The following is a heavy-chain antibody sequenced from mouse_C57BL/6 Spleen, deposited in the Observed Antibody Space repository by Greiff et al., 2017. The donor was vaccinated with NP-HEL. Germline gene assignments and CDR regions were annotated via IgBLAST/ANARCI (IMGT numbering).Heavy chain of an antibody. CDR2: IYPGDGDT. D-gene: IGHD2-12*01. V-gene: IGHV1-82*01. CDR3: AREGDDEGSFAY. Sequence: QVQLKESGPELVKPGASVKISCKASGYAFSSSWMNWVKQRPGKGLEWIGRIYPGDGDTNYNGKFKGKATLTADKSSSTAYMQLSSLTSEDSAVYFCAREGDDEGSFAYWGQGTLVTVSA. CDR1: GYAFSSSW. J-gene: IGHJ3*01.